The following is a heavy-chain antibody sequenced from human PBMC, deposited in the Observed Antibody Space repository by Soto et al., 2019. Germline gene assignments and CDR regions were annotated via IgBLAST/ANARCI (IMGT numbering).Heavy chain of an antibody. V-gene: IGHV4-4*07. CDR2: MSSSGVT. Sequence: SETLSLTCSVSGGSISNKYWSWIRQPAGKGLEWIGRMSSSGVTNYSPSFKSRVTMSVDMSKNQFSLKLSSVTATDAAVYYCARALDSSGWYGDDAFDIWGQGTMVT. CDR1: GGSISNKY. D-gene: IGHD6-19*01. J-gene: IGHJ3*02. CDR3: ARALDSSGWYGDDAFDI.